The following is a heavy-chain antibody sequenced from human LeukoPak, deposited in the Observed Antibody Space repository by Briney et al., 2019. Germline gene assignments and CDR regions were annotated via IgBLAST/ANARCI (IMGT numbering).Heavy chain of an antibody. CDR2: IKQGGSEK. CDR3: ARDTRTFDY. J-gene: IGHJ4*02. V-gene: IGHV3-7*01. D-gene: IGHD1-26*01. Sequence: GGSLRLPCAASGFTFSSYRMNWVRQAPGKGLEWVANIKQGGSEKYYVDSVKGRFTISRDNAKNSLFLQMNSLRAEDTAVYYCARDTRTFDYWGQGTLVTVSS. CDR1: GFTFSSYR.